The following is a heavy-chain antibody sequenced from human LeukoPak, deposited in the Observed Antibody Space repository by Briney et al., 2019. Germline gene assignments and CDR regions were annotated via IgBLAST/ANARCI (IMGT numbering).Heavy chain of an antibody. CDR2: IYYSGST. D-gene: IGHD3-3*01. CDR3: ASFTIFGVVIDY. V-gene: IGHV4-59*01. Sequence: SETLSLTCTVSGGSISSYYWSWIRQPPGKGLEWIGYIYYSGSTNYNPSLKSRVTISVDTSKNQFSLKLSSVTAADTAVYYCASFTIFGVVIDYWGQGTLVTVSS. CDR1: GGSISSYY. J-gene: IGHJ4*02.